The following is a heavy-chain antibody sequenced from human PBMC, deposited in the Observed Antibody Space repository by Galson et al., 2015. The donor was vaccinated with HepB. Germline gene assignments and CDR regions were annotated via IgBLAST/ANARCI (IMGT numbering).Heavy chain of an antibody. V-gene: IGHV1-2*06. CDR1: GYTFTGYY. J-gene: IGHJ5*02. D-gene: IGHD3-22*01. CDR3: ARPQTGGSGYYP. CDR2: INPNSGGT. Sequence: SVKVSCKASGYTFTGYYMHWVRQAPGQGLEWMGRINPNSGGTNYAQKFQGRVTMTRDTSISTAYMELSRLRSDDTAVYYCARPQTGGSGYYPWGQGTLVTVSS.